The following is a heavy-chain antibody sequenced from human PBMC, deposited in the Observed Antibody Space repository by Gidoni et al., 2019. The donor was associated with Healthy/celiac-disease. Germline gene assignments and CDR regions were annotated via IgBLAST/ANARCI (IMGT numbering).Heavy chain of an antibody. CDR3: AKDIKRYDFWSGASYYYYGMDV. J-gene: IGHJ6*02. CDR1: GFTFDDYA. V-gene: IGHV3-9*01. Sequence: VQLVESGGGLVQPGRSLRLSCAASGFTFDDYAMHWVRQAPGKGLEWVSGISWNSGSIGYADSVKGRFTISRDNAKNSLYLQMNSLRAEDTALYYCAKDIKRYDFWSGASYYYYGMDVWGQGTTVTVSS. CDR2: ISWNSGSI. D-gene: IGHD3-3*01.